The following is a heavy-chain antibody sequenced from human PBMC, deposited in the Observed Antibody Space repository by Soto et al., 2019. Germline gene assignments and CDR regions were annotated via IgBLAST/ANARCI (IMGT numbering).Heavy chain of an antibody. J-gene: IGHJ3*02. CDR2: ISWNSGSI. CDR3: AKGDTTDQWLVRGAFDI. V-gene: IGHV3-9*01. CDR1: GLTFDDYA. Sequence: GGSLRLSCAASGLTFDDYAMHWVRQAPGKGLEWVSGISWNSGSIGYADSVKGRFTISRDNAKNSLYLQMNSLRAEDTALYYCAKGDTTDQWLVRGAFDIWGQGTMVTVSS. D-gene: IGHD6-19*01.